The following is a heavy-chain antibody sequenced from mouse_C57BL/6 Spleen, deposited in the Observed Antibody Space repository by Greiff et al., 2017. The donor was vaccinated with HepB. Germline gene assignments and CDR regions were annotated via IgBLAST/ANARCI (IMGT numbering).Heavy chain of an antibody. CDR1: GYTFTSYW. J-gene: IGHJ1*03. D-gene: IGHD1-1*01. V-gene: IGHV1-50*01. CDR3: ARIPYYYGSSYWYFDV. Sequence: QVQLQQPGAELVKPGASVKLSCKASGYTFTSYWMQWVKQRPGQGLEWIGEIDPSDSYTNYNQKFKGKATLTVDTSSSTAYMQLSSLTSEDSAVYYCARIPYYYGSSYWYFDVWGTGTTVTVSS. CDR2: IDPSDSYT.